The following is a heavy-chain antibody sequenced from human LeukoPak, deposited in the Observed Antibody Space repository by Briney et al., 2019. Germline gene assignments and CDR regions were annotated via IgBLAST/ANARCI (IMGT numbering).Heavy chain of an antibody. CDR1: GYTFTSYA. D-gene: IGHD3-22*01. CDR2: VNVCNGKP. Sequence: ASVNVSCKPSGYTFTSYAMHWVRQAPGQRVEWMGWVNVCNGKPKYSQQFQGRGTIIRDTSESTAYLELRSLRSEDTAEYYCSKTYYYDSSGSYYFDYWGQGTLVTVSS. CDR3: SKTYYYDSSGSYYFDY. J-gene: IGHJ4*02. V-gene: IGHV1-3*01.